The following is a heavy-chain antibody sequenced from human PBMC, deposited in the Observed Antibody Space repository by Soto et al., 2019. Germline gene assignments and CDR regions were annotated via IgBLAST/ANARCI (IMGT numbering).Heavy chain of an antibody. Sequence: QVQLVQSGAEVKKPGASVRVSCKASGYSLRNSAFAWVRQAPGQGLEWMAWLSGYNGDTQYAPKFQGRVTLTTDTSTNTAYMDLGTLLSEDTAVYYVARVDSPSATRGWFDSWGQGTRVNVSS. CDR2: LSGYNGDT. V-gene: IGHV1-18*01. J-gene: IGHJ5*01. D-gene: IGHD2-2*01. CDR3: ARVDSPSATRGWFDS. CDR1: GYSLRNSA.